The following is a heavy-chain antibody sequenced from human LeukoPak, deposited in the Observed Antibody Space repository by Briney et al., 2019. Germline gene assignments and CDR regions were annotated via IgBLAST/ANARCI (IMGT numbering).Heavy chain of an antibody. J-gene: IGHJ4*02. Sequence: PGGSLRLSCAASGFTFSSYGMHWVRQAPGKGLEWVAFIRYDGSNKYYADSVKGRFTISRDNSKNTLYLQMNSLRAEDTAVYYCAKELRWYSSSWPLAWDIWGQGTLVTVSS. CDR1: GFTFSSYG. D-gene: IGHD6-13*01. CDR2: IRYDGSNK. CDR3: AKELRWYSSSWPLAWDI. V-gene: IGHV3-30*02.